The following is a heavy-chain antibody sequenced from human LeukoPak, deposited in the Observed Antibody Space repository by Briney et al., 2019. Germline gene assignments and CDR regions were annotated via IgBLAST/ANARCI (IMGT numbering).Heavy chain of an antibody. CDR3: ARDQLRYYGSYGSDNYYSDMDF. D-gene: IGHD3-10*01. J-gene: IGHJ6*02. CDR1: GYTFTSYA. CDR2: ISAYNGRT. V-gene: IGHV1-18*01. Sequence: ASVKVSCKASGYTFTSYAIAWVRQAPGQGLEWMGWISAYNGRTNYAQKFRGRVTMTTDTSTNTGYMELRSLSSDDTAVYFCARDQLRYYGSYGSDNYYSDMDFWGQGTTVTVPS.